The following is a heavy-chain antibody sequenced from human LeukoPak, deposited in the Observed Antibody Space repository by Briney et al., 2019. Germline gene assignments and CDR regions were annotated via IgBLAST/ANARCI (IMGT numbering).Heavy chain of an antibody. CDR1: GGSLSGYY. CDR3: ARADYYGSGSYQLYYFDY. Sequence: SETLSLTCAVYGGSLSGYYWSWIRQPPGKGLEWIGEINHSGSTNYNPSLKSRVTISVDTSKNQFSLKLSSVTAADTAVYYCARADYYGSGSYQLYYFDYWGQGTLVTVSS. CDR2: INHSGST. V-gene: IGHV4-34*01. D-gene: IGHD3-10*01. J-gene: IGHJ4*02.